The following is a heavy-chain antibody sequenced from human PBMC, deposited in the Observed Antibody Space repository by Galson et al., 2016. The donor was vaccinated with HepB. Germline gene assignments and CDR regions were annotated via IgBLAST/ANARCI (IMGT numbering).Heavy chain of an antibody. Sequence: ISGXSVSXXXAAWNXXXQSXXRGLEWLGXXXYRSKWYXXYAVSVKSRITXNPDXSKNXFFLQLNSVTHEDTXVYYCAXVHQGWQXGYFVYWGXXTLATVSS. CDR3: AXVHQGWQXGYFVY. J-gene: IGHJ4*03. D-gene: IGHD6-19*01. CDR2: XXYRSKWYX. CDR1: GXSVSXXXAA. V-gene: IGHV6-1*01.